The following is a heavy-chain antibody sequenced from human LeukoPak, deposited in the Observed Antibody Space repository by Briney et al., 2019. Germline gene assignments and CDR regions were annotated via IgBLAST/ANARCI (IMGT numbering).Heavy chain of an antibody. Sequence: GVSLRLSCAASGFSFSDYWMSWVRQAPGKGLEWVANINHDGSEKHYVDSVKGRFTISRDNAKNSLSLQMTSLRDVDTALYYCGRRGSLSDYWGQGSLVSVSS. CDR3: GRRGSLSDY. CDR1: GFSFSDYW. J-gene: IGHJ4*02. CDR2: INHDGSEK. V-gene: IGHV3-7*01. D-gene: IGHD3-10*01.